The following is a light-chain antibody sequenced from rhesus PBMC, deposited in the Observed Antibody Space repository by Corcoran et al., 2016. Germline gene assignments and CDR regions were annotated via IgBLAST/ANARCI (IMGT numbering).Light chain of an antibody. Sequence: DIQMTQSPFPLSASVGDRVTITCRASENVKNYLNWYQQKPGKAPKLLIYEASTLQSGVPSRFSGIGSGTDFTFTISNLQPEDVATYYCQHGYGTPYSFGQGTKV. CDR1: ENVKNY. V-gene: IGKV1-74*01. CDR2: EAS. J-gene: IGKJ2*01. CDR3: QHGYGTPYS.